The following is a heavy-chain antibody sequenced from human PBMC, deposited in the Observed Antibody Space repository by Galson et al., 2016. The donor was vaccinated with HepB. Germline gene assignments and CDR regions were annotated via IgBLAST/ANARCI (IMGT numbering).Heavy chain of an antibody. V-gene: IGHV3-48*03. Sequence: SLRLSCAASGFTFSTFAMHWVRQTPGKGLQWLSYISAGGSTKIYADYVKGRFTVSRDNAKNSLFLQLNGLSDEDTAVYYCARIPGVNWNDVNYSDFWGRGTLVTVSS. CDR1: GFTFSTFA. CDR3: ARIPGVNWNDVNYSDF. D-gene: IGHD1-1*01. CDR2: ISAGGSTK. J-gene: IGHJ4*02.